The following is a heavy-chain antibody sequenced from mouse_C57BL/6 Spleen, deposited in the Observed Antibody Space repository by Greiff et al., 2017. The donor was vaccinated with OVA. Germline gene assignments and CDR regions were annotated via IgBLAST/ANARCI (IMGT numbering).Heavy chain of an antibody. J-gene: IGHJ1*03. CDR3: AREGYDGPSYWYFDV. D-gene: IGHD2-3*01. CDR2: ISDGGSYT. Sequence: EVMLVESGGGLVKPGGSLKLSCAASGFTFSSYAMSWVRQTPEKRLEWVATISDGGSYTYYPDNVKGRFTISRDNAKNNLYLQMSHLKSEDTAMYYCAREGYDGPSYWYFDVWGTGTTVTVSS. V-gene: IGHV5-4*01. CDR1: GFTFSSYA.